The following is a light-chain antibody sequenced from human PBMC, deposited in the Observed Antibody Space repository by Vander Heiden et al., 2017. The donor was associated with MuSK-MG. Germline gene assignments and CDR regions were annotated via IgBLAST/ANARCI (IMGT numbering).Light chain of an antibody. CDR1: QNIGRL. CDR3: HQSDSAPYT. CDR2: SAS. J-gene: IGKJ2*01. Sequence: DIQMTQSPSSLSASVGDGINITCRASQNIGRLLNWYQQKSGKAPRRLIYSASNLRTGAPLRFSGGGSGTEFTLTITRLQPEDFSTFYCHQSDSAPYTFGQGTKVEIK. V-gene: IGKV1-39*01.